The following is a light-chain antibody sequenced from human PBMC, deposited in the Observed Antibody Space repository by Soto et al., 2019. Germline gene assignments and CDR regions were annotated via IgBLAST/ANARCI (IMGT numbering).Light chain of an antibody. Sequence: DIQMTPSPSSLSASVGDRVTITCQASQDISNYLNWYQQKPGKAPKLLIYDASNLETGVTSRFSGSGSGTDFTFAISSLQPEDIATYYCQQYDNPPLTCGGGTKVEIK. CDR1: QDISNY. J-gene: IGKJ4*01. V-gene: IGKV1-33*01. CDR2: DAS. CDR3: QQYDNPPLT.